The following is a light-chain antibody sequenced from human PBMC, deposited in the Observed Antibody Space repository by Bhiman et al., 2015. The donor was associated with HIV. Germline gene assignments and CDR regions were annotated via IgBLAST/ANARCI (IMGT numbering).Light chain of an antibody. CDR3: SSYTDISTWV. Sequence: QSALTQPASVSGSPGQSITISCTGTSSDVGGYNYVSWYQQHPGKAPKLMIYDVSDRPSGVSSRFSGSKSGNTASLTISGLQPDDEADYYCSSYTDISTWVFGGGTKLTVL. CDR1: SSDVGGYNY. V-gene: IGLV2-14*03. J-gene: IGLJ3*02. CDR2: DVS.